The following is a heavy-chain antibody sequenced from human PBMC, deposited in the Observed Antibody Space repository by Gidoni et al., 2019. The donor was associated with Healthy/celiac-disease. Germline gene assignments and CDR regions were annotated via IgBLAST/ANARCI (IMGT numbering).Heavy chain of an antibody. D-gene: IGHD5-18*01. J-gene: IGHJ6*02. Sequence: QVQLQQCGAGLLTPSEPLSLTCAVYGGSFSGYYWSWIRQPPGKGLEWIGEINHSGSTNDNPSLKSRVTISVDTSKNQFSLKLSSVTAADTAVYYCARVFGRGYSYGYGGGMDVWGQGTTVTVSS. CDR2: INHSGST. V-gene: IGHV4-34*01. CDR1: GGSFSGYY. CDR3: ARVFGRGYSYGYGGGMDV.